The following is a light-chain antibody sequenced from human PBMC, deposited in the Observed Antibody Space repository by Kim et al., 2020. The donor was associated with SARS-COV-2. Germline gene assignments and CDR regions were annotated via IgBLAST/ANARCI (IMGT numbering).Light chain of an antibody. V-gene: IGKV3-15*01. CDR2: DAS. Sequence: GSPGERVTLSCRVSENVGDDVAWYRQKPGHAPRLLIFDASSRATGVSDTFSGSGSGTDFTLTISSVQPEDFGIYYCEKYTGWPPAFGPGTKVDIK. CDR1: ENVGDD. J-gene: IGKJ3*01. CDR3: EKYTGWPPA.